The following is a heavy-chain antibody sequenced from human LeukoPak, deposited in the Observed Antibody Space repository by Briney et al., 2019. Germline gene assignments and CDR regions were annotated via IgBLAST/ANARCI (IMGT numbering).Heavy chain of an antibody. D-gene: IGHD3-10*01. Sequence: ASVKVSCKTSGYTFTNYDINWVRQATGQGLEWMGWMNPKSGNTGSAQRFQGRVTLTRDTSISTAYMELSSLRSEDTAVYYCARARGSIDYWGQGTLVTVSS. CDR3: ARARGSIDY. J-gene: IGHJ4*02. CDR1: GYTFTNYD. CDR2: MNPKSGNT. V-gene: IGHV1-8*01.